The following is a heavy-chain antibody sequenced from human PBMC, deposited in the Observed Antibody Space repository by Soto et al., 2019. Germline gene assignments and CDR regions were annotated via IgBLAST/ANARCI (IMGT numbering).Heavy chain of an antibody. CDR1: GYSFTSYY. CDR2: INPNSTIA. CDR3: ARDREFWTGYEYYYYAMDV. J-gene: IGHJ6*02. V-gene: IGHV1-46*01. Sequence: VKVSCKASGYSFTSYYLHWVRQAPGQGLEWMGMINPNSTIASYAQKFQGRVTMTRDTSPSTVYMELSTLRSEDTAVYYCARDREFWTGYEYYYYAMDVWGQGTTVTVSS. D-gene: IGHD3-3*01.